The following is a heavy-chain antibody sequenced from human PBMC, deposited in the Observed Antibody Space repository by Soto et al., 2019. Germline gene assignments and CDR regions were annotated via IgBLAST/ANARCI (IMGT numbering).Heavy chain of an antibody. Sequence: GASVKVSCKVSGYTLTELSMHWVRQAPGKGLERMGGFDPEDGETIYAQKFQGRVTMTEDTSTDTAYMELSSLRSEDTAVYYCATDRRRVLRFLEWFAWFDPWGQGTLVTVSS. CDR2: FDPEDGET. V-gene: IGHV1-24*01. J-gene: IGHJ5*02. CDR1: GYTLTELS. D-gene: IGHD3-3*01. CDR3: ATDRRRVLRFLEWFAWFDP.